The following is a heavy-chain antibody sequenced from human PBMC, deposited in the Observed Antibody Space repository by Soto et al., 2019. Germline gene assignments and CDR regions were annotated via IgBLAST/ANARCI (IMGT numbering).Heavy chain of an antibody. CDR3: VRIIRASRSDP. Sequence: SETLSLTCVVSGFGVRSTYFWGWIRQPPGKGLEWIGSVHHDGNAYYPPSVLGRVTISVDTANNQVSLSLRSVTAEDTATYYCVRIIRASRSDPWGYATLFPSPQ. CDR1: GFGVRSTYF. D-gene: IGHD3-3*01. J-gene: IGHJ5*02. CDR2: VHHDGNA. V-gene: IGHV4-38-2*01.